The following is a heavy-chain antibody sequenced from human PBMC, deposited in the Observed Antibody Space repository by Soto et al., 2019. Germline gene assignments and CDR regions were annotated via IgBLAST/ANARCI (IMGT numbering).Heavy chain of an antibody. Sequence: SETLSLTCVVSGGSLSDYFWSWIRQPPGMVLEWIGEINHLGSINYNPSLKSRVTMSVDTSKNQFSLTLNSVTAADTATYYCARGGISHWAYFYYMDVGDRGTTVTVLL. CDR2: INHLGSI. CDR1: GGSLSDYF. J-gene: IGHJ6*03. CDR3: ARGGISHWAYFYYMDV. V-gene: IGHV4-34*01. D-gene: IGHD2-21*01.